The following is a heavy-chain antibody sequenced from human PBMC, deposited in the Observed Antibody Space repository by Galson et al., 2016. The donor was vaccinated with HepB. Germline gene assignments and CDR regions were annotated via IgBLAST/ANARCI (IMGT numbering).Heavy chain of an antibody. CDR1: GYTLTELS. CDR3: ATVGASGYNWFDP. CDR2: FDPEDGDT. J-gene: IGHJ5*02. V-gene: IGHV1-24*01. D-gene: IGHD1-26*01. Sequence: SVKVSCKVSGYTLTELSMHWVRQAPGIGLEWMGGFDPEDGDTIYAQKFQGRVTMTEDTSTDTVYMELSSLRSEDTAVYYCATVGASGYNWFDPWGQGTLVTVSS.